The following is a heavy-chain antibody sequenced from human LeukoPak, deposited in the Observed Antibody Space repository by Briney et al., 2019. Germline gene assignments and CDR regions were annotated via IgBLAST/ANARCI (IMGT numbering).Heavy chain of an antibody. V-gene: IGHV3-74*01. CDR1: GSTFSNYW. Sequence: GGSLRLSCAASGSTFSNYWMHWIRQVPGKGLVWVSHIKYDGSATNYADSVKGRFTISRDNAKNTLYLQMNSLRAEDTAVYYCAREDDSTGYYSDAFDIWGQGTMVSVSS. J-gene: IGHJ3*02. CDR2: IKYDGSAT. D-gene: IGHD3-22*01. CDR3: AREDDSTGYYSDAFDI.